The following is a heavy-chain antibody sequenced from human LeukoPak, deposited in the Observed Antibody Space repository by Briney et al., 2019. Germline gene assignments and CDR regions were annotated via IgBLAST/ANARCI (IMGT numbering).Heavy chain of an antibody. CDR3: ARESRGNRVLGY. V-gene: IGHV4-39*06. D-gene: IGHD4/OR15-4a*01. CDR1: GGSISGDRYY. CDR2: IHYSERV. Sequence: SETLSLTCTVSGGSISGDRYYWGWFRQPPGKGPEWIGNIHYSERVYYSASLQSRATISVDTSKNQFPLKLNSLTAEDTAVYYCARESRGNRVLGYWGQGTLVTVSS. J-gene: IGHJ4*02.